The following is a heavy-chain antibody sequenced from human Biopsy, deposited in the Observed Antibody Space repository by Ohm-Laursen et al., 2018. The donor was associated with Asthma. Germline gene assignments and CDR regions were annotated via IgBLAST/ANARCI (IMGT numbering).Heavy chain of an antibody. Sequence: WVRQAPGKGLELISYLFHSGTTYYNPSLKSRITIFVNTSKNQFFLKLSSVTAADIAVYYCARRITIFGVVAYFDYWGQGTLVTVSS. V-gene: IGHV4-30-2*04. CDR2: LFHSGTT. D-gene: IGHD3-3*01. J-gene: IGHJ4*02. CDR3: ARRITIFGVVAYFDY.